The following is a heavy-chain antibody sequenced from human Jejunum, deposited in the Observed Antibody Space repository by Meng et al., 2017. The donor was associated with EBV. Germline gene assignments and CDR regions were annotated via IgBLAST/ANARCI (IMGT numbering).Heavy chain of an antibody. CDR3: ARPISGYTYYFDY. CDR2: VNPNSGVT. CDR1: GYTFTDYY. V-gene: IGHV1-2*06. J-gene: IGHJ4*02. D-gene: IGHD5-18*01. Sequence: QGQLVQSGTEVKESGASVKVYCKASGYTFTDYYLHWVRQAPGQGLEWMGRVNPNSGVTNYAEKFQGRVTMTRDTSISTSYMEVSRLTSDDTAVYYCARPISGYTYYFDYWGQGTLVTVSS.